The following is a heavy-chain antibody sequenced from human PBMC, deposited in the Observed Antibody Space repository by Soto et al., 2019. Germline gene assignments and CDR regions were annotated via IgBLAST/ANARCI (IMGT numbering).Heavy chain of an antibody. D-gene: IGHD1-26*01. Sequence: QVQLVQSGAEVKKPGSSVRVSCKASGGTFSTYIISWVRQAPGQGLEWMGRISPVVGIAIYAQKCQGRIAITADKSTSIAYLEVTSLRNEDTAVYYCARLASGSYDYWGQGTLITVSS. CDR1: GGTFSTYI. CDR2: ISPVVGIA. CDR3: ARLASGSYDY. V-gene: IGHV1-69*02. J-gene: IGHJ4*02.